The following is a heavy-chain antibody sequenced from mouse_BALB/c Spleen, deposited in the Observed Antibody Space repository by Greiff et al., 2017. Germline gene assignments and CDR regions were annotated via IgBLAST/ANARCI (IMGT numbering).Heavy chain of an antibody. D-gene: IGHD3-3*01. J-gene: IGHJ4*01. CDR3: AGGDGYDAMDN. CDR1: GYTFTDFV. Sequence: VQLLQSGPELVKPGASVKLSCKASGYTFTDFVISWVQQRTGQGLEWIGEIYPGSGSTYYNEKFKGQATLTADKPSNTAYMQLSSLTSEDSAVYFCAGGDGYDAMDNGGQGTSVTVS. CDR2: IYPGSGST. V-gene: IGHV1-81*01.